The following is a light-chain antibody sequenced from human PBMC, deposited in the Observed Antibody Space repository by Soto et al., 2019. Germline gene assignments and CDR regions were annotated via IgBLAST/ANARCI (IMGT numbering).Light chain of an antibody. CDR2: LNSDGSH. J-gene: IGLJ3*02. V-gene: IGLV4-69*01. Sequence: QPVLTQSPSASASLGASVKLTCTLSSGHSNYAIAWHQQQPEKGPRYLMKLNSDGSHSKGDGIPDRFSGSSSGAERYLTSSSLQSEDEADYDCQTWGTGFWVFGGGTKLTV. CDR1: SGHSNYA. CDR3: QTWGTGFWV.